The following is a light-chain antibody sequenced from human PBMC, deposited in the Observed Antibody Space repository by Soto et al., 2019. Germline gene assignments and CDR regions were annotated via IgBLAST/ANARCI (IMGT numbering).Light chain of an antibody. J-gene: IGLJ1*01. Sequence: QSALTQPASVSGSPGQSITISCTGTSSDIGYYDYVSWYQQHPGKAPKLIIFEVDNRPSGVSDRFSGSKSGNTASLIISGLQAGDEADYYCSSYTSTTIYVFGTGTKLTVL. CDR3: SSYTSTTIYV. CDR1: SSDIGYYDY. V-gene: IGLV2-14*01. CDR2: EVD.